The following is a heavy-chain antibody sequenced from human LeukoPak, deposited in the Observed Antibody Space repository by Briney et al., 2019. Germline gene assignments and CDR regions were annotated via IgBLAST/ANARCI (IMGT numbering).Heavy chain of an antibody. D-gene: IGHD2-21*01. CDR2: VSGHDGSS. CDR1: GYSFDTFG. J-gene: IGHJ6*02. CDR3: VTTRAHNLYG. V-gene: IGHV1-18*01. Sequence: AVKVTFKCSGYSFDTFGITWVRQPPAQGVEWVGWVSGHDGSSQNTYGFQERVTMTKEKSKSTAYLEWTALRSDDSAVYYCVTTRAHNLYGWGQVTTVTV.